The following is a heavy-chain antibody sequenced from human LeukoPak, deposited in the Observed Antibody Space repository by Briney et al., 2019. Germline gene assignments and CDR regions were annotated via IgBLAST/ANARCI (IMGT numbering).Heavy chain of an antibody. D-gene: IGHD2-15*01. Sequence: GASVKVSCKASGYTFTSYDINWVRQATGQGLEWMGWMNPNSGNTGYAQKFQGRVTMTRNTSISTAYMELSSLGSEDTAVYYCARGRDLGGYVDYWGQGTLVTVSS. J-gene: IGHJ4*02. CDR1: GYTFTSYD. V-gene: IGHV1-8*01. CDR3: ARGRDLGGYVDY. CDR2: MNPNSGNT.